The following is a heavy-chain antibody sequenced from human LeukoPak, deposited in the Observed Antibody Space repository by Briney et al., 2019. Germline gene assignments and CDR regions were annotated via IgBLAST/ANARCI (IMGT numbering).Heavy chain of an antibody. D-gene: IGHD6-6*01. CDR1: GYTFTSYD. J-gene: IGHJ4*02. CDR2: IIPIFGTA. CDR3: ASVEYSSSFYFDY. Sequence: SVKVSCKASGYTFTSYDINWVRQATGQGLEWMGGIIPIFGTANYAQKFQGRVTITTDESTSTAYMELSSLRSEDTAVYYCASVEYSSSFYFDYWGQGTLVTVSS. V-gene: IGHV1-69*05.